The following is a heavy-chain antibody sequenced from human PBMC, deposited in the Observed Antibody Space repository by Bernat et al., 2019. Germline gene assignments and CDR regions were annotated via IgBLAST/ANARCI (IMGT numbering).Heavy chain of an antibody. V-gene: IGHV1-2*06. CDR2: IIPDSGGT. CDR1: AYTFTGYY. Sequence: QVQLVQSGAEVKKPGASVRVSCKASAYTFTGYYIHWVRQAPGQGLEWMGRIIPDSGGTKYAQEFQGRVTMTRDTSISTAYMELSRLRSDDTAVYYCAREGTTAAFDYWGLGTLVTVSS. CDR3: AREGTTAAFDY. J-gene: IGHJ4*02. D-gene: IGHD4-17*01.